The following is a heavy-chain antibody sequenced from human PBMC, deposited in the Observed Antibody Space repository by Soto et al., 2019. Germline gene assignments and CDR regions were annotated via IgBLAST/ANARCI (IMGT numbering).Heavy chain of an antibody. CDR3: AKDYYYDSTGLFFDS. Sequence: EVQLLESGGALVQPGGSLRLSCEASGFSLGRYAMSWVRQAPGKGLEWISVISASGSSVSYADSVKGRFTISKDNSENTLFLQVNSLRVEDTAVYYRAKDYYYDSTGLFFDSWGQGTLVTVSS. V-gene: IGHV3-23*01. CDR2: ISASGSSV. D-gene: IGHD3-22*01. CDR1: GFSLGRYA. J-gene: IGHJ4*02.